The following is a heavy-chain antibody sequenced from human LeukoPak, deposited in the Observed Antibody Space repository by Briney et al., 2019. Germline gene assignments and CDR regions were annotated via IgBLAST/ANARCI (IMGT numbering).Heavy chain of an antibody. Sequence: GESLKISCKGSGDTFTNYWIGWVRQMPGKGLEWMGTIFPGDSDTRYSPSFQGQDTISADKSISTAYLQWSSLRASDTAMYYCARRGHAFEWFDPWGQGTLVTVSS. CDR2: IFPGDSDT. J-gene: IGHJ5*02. D-gene: IGHD3-9*01. CDR3: ARRGHAFEWFDP. CDR1: GDTFTNYW. V-gene: IGHV5-51*01.